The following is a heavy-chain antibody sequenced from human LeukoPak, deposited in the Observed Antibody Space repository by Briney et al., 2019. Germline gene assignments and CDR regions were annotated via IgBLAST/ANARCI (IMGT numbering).Heavy chain of an antibody. J-gene: IGHJ1*01. Sequence: PGGSLRLSCAASGFTFSSYGMHWVRQAPGKGLEWVAFIRYDGSNKYYADSVKGRFTISRDNSKNTLYVQMHSLRAEDTAVYYCARDHYYDSPKYFQHWGQGTLVIVSS. D-gene: IGHD3-22*01. CDR1: GFTFSSYG. CDR2: IRYDGSNK. V-gene: IGHV3-30*02. CDR3: ARDHYYDSPKYFQH.